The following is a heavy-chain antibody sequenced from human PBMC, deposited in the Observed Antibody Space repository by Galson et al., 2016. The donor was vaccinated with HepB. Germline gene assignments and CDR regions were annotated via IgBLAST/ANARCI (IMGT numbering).Heavy chain of an antibody. J-gene: IGHJ5*02. V-gene: IGHV3-74*01. CDR2: INGDETIT. Sequence: SLRLSCAASGFTFSTNWMHWVRQAPGKGLVWVSRINGDETITDYADSVKGRFTISRDNAENTLYLQMNSLRVEDTAVYYCARDRGGSAGAFNWFDPWGQGTLVTVSS. CDR1: GFTFSTNW. CDR3: ARDRGGSAGAFNWFDP. D-gene: IGHD3-10*01.